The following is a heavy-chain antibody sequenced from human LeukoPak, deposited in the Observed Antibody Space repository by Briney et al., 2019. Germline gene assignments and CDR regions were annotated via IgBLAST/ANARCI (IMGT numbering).Heavy chain of an antibody. V-gene: IGHV3-11*04. Sequence: GGSLRLSCAASGFTFSDYYMNWIRQAPGKGLEWVSYISSSGSTIYYADSVKGRFTISRDNAKNSLYLQMNSLRAEDTAVYYCASLGIAVAADAFDIWGQGTMVTVSS. J-gene: IGHJ3*02. CDR3: ASLGIAVAADAFDI. CDR1: GFTFSDYY. CDR2: ISSSGSTI. D-gene: IGHD6-19*01.